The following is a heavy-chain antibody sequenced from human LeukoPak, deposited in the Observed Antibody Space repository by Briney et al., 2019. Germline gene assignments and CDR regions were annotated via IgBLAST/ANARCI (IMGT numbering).Heavy chain of an antibody. CDR3: ARTSSSWSNYYYYYYMDV. J-gene: IGHJ6*03. Sequence: SETLSLTCAVYGGSFSGYYWSWIRQPPGKGLEWIGEINHSGSTNYNPSLKSRVTISVDTSKNQFSLKLSSVTAADTAVYYCARTSSSWSNYYYYYYMDVWGKGTTVTVSS. D-gene: IGHD6-13*01. CDR1: GGSFSGYY. V-gene: IGHV4-34*01. CDR2: INHSGST.